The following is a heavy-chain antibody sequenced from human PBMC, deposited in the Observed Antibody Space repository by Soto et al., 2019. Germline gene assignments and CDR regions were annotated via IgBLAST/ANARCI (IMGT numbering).Heavy chain of an antibody. V-gene: IGHV3-30-3*01. CDR1: GFTFSSYA. Sequence: PGGFLRLSCAASGFTFSSYAVHWVRQTPGKGLRWVAVISSDGSNKYYVDSVKGRFTLSRDNSRNTVYVQMNSLRPEDTAVYYCARDFNMAATGTTDYYGMDVWGQGIMVTVSS. CDR2: ISSDGSNK. D-gene: IGHD6-13*01. J-gene: IGHJ6*02. CDR3: ARDFNMAATGTTDYYGMDV.